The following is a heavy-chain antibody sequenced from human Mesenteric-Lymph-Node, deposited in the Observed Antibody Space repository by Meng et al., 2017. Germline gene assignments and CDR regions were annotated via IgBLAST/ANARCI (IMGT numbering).Heavy chain of an antibody. CDR2: TSYRSKWYN. CDR3: ARVAVGISSFDY. D-gene: IGHD1-26*01. V-gene: IGHV6-1*01. J-gene: IGHJ4*02. CDR1: GDSVSSNSAA. Sequence: QVQLQPSGPGVRKPSKTPSPTWAISGDSVSSNSAAWNWIRQSPSRGLEWLGRTSYRSKWYNDYAVSVQSRITINPDTSKNQFSLQLNSVTPEDTAVYYCARVAVGISSFDYWGQGTLVTVSS.